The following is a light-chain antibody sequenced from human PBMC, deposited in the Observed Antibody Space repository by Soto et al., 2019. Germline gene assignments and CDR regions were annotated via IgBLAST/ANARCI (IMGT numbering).Light chain of an antibody. CDR1: QSLRSTF. Sequence: EIVLMQSPGTLSLSPGDSVTLSCRTSQSLRSTFLAWYQVKPGQAPRLLIYGASTRATGIPDRFSGSGSGTDFTLTISRLEPEDFAVYYCQQYGSSSQATFGGGTKVEIK. V-gene: IGKV3-20*01. J-gene: IGKJ4*01. CDR3: QQYGSSSQAT. CDR2: GAS.